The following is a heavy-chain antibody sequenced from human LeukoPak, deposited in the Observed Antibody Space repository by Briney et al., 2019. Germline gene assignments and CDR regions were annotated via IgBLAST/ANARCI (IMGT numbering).Heavy chain of an antibody. V-gene: IGHV1-8*02. Sequence: ASVKVSCMASGGTFSSYAISWVRQATGHGLEWMGWMNPNSGNTGYAQKFQGRVTMTRNTSISTAYMELSSLRSEDTAVYYCARGIGSTTVTTLEYYFDYWGQGTLVTVSS. D-gene: IGHD4-17*01. CDR2: MNPNSGNT. CDR3: ARGIGSTTVTTLEYYFDY. J-gene: IGHJ4*02. CDR1: GGTFSSYA.